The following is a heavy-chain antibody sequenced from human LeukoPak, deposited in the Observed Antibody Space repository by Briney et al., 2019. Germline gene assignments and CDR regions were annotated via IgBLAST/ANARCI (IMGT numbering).Heavy chain of an antibody. CDR2: IYYSGST. Sequence: SETLSLTRTVSGGSISSYYWSWIRQPPGKGQEWIGYIYYSGSTNYNPSLKSRVTISVDTSKNQFSLKLSSVTAADTAVYYCARDRERDGAYYYYYMDVWGKGTTVTVSS. CDR1: GGSISSYY. D-gene: IGHD5-24*01. CDR3: ARDRERDGAYYYYYMDV. J-gene: IGHJ6*03. V-gene: IGHV4-59*01.